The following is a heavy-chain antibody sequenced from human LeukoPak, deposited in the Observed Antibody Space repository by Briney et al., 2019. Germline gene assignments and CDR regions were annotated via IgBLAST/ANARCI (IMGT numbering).Heavy chain of an antibody. CDR1: GFTFDDYA. D-gene: IGHD2-15*01. CDR2: ISWNSGSI. CDR3: ASGSFEY. J-gene: IGHJ4*02. Sequence: GGSLRLSCAASGFTFDDYAMHWVRQAPGKGLEWVSGISWNSGSIGYADSVKGRFTISRDNAKNSLYLQMNSLRAEDTAVYYCASGSFEYWGQGTLVTVSS. V-gene: IGHV3-9*01.